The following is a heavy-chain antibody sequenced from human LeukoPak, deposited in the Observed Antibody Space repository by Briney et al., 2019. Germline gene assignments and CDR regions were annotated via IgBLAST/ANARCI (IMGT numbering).Heavy chain of an antibody. Sequence: GGSLRLSCAVSGFTFSHYEMNWVRQAPGKGLEWLAYISSSGRTTYYADSVRGQFTISRDNAKNSLYLQMNSLRAEDTAVYYCAKIASSSSQPYWGQGTLVSVPS. CDR3: AKIASSSSQPY. V-gene: IGHV3-48*03. CDR2: ISSSGRTT. CDR1: GFTFSHYE. D-gene: IGHD6-13*01. J-gene: IGHJ4*02.